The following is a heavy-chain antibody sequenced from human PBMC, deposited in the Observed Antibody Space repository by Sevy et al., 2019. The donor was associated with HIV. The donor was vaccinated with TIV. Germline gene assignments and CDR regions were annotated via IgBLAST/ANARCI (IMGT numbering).Heavy chain of an antibody. Sequence: GGSLRLSCAASGFVFTKAWMHWVRQAPGKEPEWIGHIKSKTAGGTNDYATPLEGRFNISSDDSSDTLYLQINNLNIEDTAVYYCTSARFWFGDLRLDWGPGTLVTVSS. V-gene: IGHV3-15*01. J-gene: IGHJ4*02. D-gene: IGHD3-10*01. CDR3: TSARFWFGDLRLD. CDR1: GFVFTKAW. CDR2: IKSKTAGGTN.